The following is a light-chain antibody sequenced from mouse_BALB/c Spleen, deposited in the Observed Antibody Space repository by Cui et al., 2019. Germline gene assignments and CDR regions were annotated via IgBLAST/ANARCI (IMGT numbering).Light chain of an antibody. CDR2: STS. J-gene: IGKJ1*01. CDR1: SSVSY. CDR3: HQWNGYPWT. V-gene: IGKV4-80*01. Sequence: QIVLTQSPAIISASLGEEITLTCSASSSVSYMHWYQRKTGTSTKHLIYSTSCLASGVHSRFSGSGSGNFYTLKISSVEAKVGAGDYCHQWNGYPWTFGGGTKLEIK.